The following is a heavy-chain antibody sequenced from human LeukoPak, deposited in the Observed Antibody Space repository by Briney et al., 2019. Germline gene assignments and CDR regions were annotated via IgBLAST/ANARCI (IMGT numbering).Heavy chain of an antibody. V-gene: IGHV1-18*01. Sequence: ASVRVSCKASGYSFISYTVGWVRQAPGQGLEWMALITVYNNKTDYAQKFEGRVTVTTDTSTSTAYMELRSLTSDDTAVYYCARQRFGDVHAFDVWGQGTVVSVS. J-gene: IGHJ3*01. CDR1: GYSFISYT. CDR3: ARQRFGDVHAFDV. D-gene: IGHD3-10*01. CDR2: ITVYNNKT.